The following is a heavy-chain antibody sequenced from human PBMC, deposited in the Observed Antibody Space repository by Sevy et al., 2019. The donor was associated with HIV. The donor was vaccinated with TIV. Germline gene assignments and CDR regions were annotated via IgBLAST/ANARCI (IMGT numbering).Heavy chain of an antibody. J-gene: IGHJ6*02. Sequence: GGSLRLSCAASGFTFSSYAMSWVRQAPGKGLEWVSGISGSGGSTVHADSVKGRFTISRDNSKNKLYLQVNSLRAEDTAVYYCAKDRSPYYYYGMDVWGQGTTVTVSS. CDR2: ISGSGGST. D-gene: IGHD3-10*01. CDR3: AKDRSPYYYYGMDV. CDR1: GFTFSSYA. V-gene: IGHV3-23*01.